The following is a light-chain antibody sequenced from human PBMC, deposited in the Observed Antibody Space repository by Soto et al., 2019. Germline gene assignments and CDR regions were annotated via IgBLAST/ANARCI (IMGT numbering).Light chain of an antibody. J-gene: IGLJ2*01. CDR2: DVS. CDR3: CSYAGSSTVV. Sequence: QSALTQPASVSGSPGQSTTISCTGTSSDVGGYNYVSWYQQHPGKAPKLMIYDVSNRPSGVSNRFSGSKSGNTASLTISGLQAEDEADYYCCSYAGSSTVVFGGGTKVTVL. V-gene: IGLV2-14*01. CDR1: SSDVGGYNY.